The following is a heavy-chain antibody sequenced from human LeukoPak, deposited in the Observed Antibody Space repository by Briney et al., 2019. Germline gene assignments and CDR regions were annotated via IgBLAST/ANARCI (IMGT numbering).Heavy chain of an antibody. D-gene: IGHD3-3*01. Sequence: SQTLSLTCTVSGDSISSGNYYWSWVRQPAGKGLEWIGRIHISGTTYYNPSLKSRFTMSIDTSKNQFSLKLSSVTAEDTAVYYCARAHQIGKYYDFWSSLDYWGQGTLVTVSS. V-gene: IGHV4-61*02. CDR2: IHISGTT. CDR3: ARAHQIGKYYDFWSSLDY. J-gene: IGHJ4*02. CDR1: GDSISSGNYY.